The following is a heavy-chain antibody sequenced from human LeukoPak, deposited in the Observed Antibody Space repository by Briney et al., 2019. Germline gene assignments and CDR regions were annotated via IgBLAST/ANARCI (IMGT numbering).Heavy chain of an antibody. D-gene: IGHD2-15*01. CDR3: AKASRDTVMEGPNDY. CDR1: GFTFSNYA. CDR2: ISGSGADT. Sequence: GGSLRLSCAASGFTFSNYAMSWVRQAPGKGLEWVSGISGSGADTFYADSVKGRFTISRDYTKNTLYLQMTSLRAEDTALYYCAKASRDTVMEGPNDYWGQGTLVTVSS. V-gene: IGHV3-23*01. J-gene: IGHJ4*02.